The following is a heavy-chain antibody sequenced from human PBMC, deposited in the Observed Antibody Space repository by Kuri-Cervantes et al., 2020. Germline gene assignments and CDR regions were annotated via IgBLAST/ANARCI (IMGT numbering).Heavy chain of an antibody. J-gene: IGHJ4*02. CDR3: ARGGGSSWPTFEF. D-gene: IGHD6-13*01. Sequence: SETLSLTCAVSGGSISSSNWWSWVRQPPGKGLEWIGEINHSGSTNYNPSLKSRVTISVDTSKNQFSLQLSSVTAADTAVYYCARGGGSSWPTFEFWGQGTLVTVSS. CDR2: INHSGST. CDR1: GGSISSSNW. V-gene: IGHV4-4*02.